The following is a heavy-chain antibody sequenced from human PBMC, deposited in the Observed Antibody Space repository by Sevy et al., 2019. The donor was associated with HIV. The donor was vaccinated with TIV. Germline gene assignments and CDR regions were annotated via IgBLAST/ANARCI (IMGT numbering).Heavy chain of an antibody. Sequence: GGSLRLSCAASGFTFSTYAMSWVRQAPGKGLEWVSDISRSGGSTYYADSVKGRFTISRDNSKNTLYLRMDSLRAEDTAIYYCAKGELSYSSSSYYFDYWGQGTLVTVSS. J-gene: IGHJ4*02. CDR2: ISRSGGST. CDR1: GFTFSTYA. D-gene: IGHD3-16*02. CDR3: AKGELSYSSSSYYFDY. V-gene: IGHV3-23*01.